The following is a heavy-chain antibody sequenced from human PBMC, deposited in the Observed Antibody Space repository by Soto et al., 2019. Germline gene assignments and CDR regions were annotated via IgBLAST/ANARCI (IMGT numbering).Heavy chain of an antibody. CDR2: INAGNGHT. CDR1: GYTFTSYA. CDR3: ARGLTMVRGVILDAFDI. Sequence: QVQLVQSGAEVKKPGASVKVSCKASGYTFTSYAMHWVRQAPGQRLEWMGWINAGNGHTKYSQKFQGRVTITRDTSPSSXYMELSSLRSEDTAVYYCARGLTMVRGVILDAFDIWGQGTMVTVSS. V-gene: IGHV1-3*01. D-gene: IGHD3-10*01. J-gene: IGHJ3*02.